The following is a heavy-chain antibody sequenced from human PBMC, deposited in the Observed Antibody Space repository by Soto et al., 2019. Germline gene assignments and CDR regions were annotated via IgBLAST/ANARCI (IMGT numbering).Heavy chain of an antibody. V-gene: IGHV1-69*13. CDR2: IIPIFETA. J-gene: IGHJ4*02. D-gene: IGHD5-18*01. CDR1: GGAFSSYA. CDR3: ARGHVGAAMVVYFDS. Sequence: SVKVSCKTSGGAFSSYAIIWVRQAPGQGLEWMGGIIPIFETANYAQDFQDRVTITADESTSTAYMELSSLRYEDTAMYYCARGHVGAAMVVYFDSWGQGTLVTVSS.